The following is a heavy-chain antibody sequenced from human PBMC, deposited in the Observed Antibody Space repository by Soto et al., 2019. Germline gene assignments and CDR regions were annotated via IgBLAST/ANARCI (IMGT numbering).Heavy chain of an antibody. CDR3: ARRRAYYYDSSGSDFDY. J-gene: IGHJ4*02. Sequence: SETLSLTCTVSGGSISSGDYYWSWIRQPPGKGLEWIGYIYYSGSTYYNPSLKNRVTISVDTSKNQFSLKLSSVTAADTALYYCARRRAYYYDSSGSDFDYWGQGTLVTVSS. V-gene: IGHV4-30-4*01. D-gene: IGHD3-22*01. CDR2: IYYSGST. CDR1: GGSISSGDYY.